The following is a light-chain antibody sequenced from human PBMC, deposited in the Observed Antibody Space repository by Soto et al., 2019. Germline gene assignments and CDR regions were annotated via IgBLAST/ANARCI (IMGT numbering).Light chain of an antibody. CDR2: EDN. Sequence: QSVLTQPPSVSAAPGQKVTISCSGSSSNIGIDYVSWYQQLPGTAPKLLIYEDNKRPSGIPDRFSGAKSGTSATLDITGLPTGDEADYYCGAWDTSLSGGIFGGGTKLTVL. CDR1: SSNIGIDY. CDR3: GAWDTSLSGGI. J-gene: IGLJ2*01. V-gene: IGLV1-51*02.